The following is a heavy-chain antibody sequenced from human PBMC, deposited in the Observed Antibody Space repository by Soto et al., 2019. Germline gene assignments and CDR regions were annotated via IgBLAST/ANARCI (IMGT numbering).Heavy chain of an antibody. CDR2: INSDGSST. CDR1: GFTFSSYW. CDR3: ARGPYYCTNGVCYKGVYGY. J-gene: IGHJ4*02. D-gene: IGHD2-8*01. V-gene: IGHV3-74*01. Sequence: RLSCAASGFTFSSYWMHWVRQAPGKGLVWVSRINSDGSSTSYADSVKGRFTISRDNAKNTLYLQMNSLRAEDTAVYYCARGPYYCTNGVCYKGVYGYWGQGTLVTVSS.